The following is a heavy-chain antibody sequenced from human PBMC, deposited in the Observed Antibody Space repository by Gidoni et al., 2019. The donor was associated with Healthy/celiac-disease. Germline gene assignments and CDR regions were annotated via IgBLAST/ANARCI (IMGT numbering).Heavy chain of an antibody. Sequence: QVQLVESGGGVVQPGRSLRLSCAASGFTFSSYAMHWGRQAPGKGLGWVAVISYDGSNKYYADSVKGRFTIARDNSKNTLYLQMNSLRAEDTAVYYCARDREGITGTTFDYWGQGTLVTVSS. CDR3: ARDREGITGTTFDY. D-gene: IGHD1-20*01. J-gene: IGHJ4*02. CDR2: ISYDGSNK. CDR1: GFTFSSYA. V-gene: IGHV3-30-3*01.